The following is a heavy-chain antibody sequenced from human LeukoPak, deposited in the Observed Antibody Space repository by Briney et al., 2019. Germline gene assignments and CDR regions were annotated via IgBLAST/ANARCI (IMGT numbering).Heavy chain of an antibody. Sequence: GGSLRLSCAASGFTFGSYAMHWVRQAPGKGLEWVAVISYDGSNKYYADSVKGRFTISRDNSKNTLYLQMNSLRAEDTAVYYCARDSLYYGSGYYYYYGMDVWGQGTTVTVSS. D-gene: IGHD3-10*01. CDR2: ISYDGSNK. J-gene: IGHJ6*02. CDR3: ARDSLYYGSGYYYYYGMDV. CDR1: GFTFGSYA. V-gene: IGHV3-30-3*01.